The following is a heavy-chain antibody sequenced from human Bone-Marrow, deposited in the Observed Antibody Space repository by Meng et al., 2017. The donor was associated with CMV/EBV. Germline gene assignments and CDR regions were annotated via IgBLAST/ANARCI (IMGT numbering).Heavy chain of an antibody. V-gene: IGHV4-34*01. J-gene: IGHJ4*02. CDR2: INHSGST. Sequence: SETLSLTCAVYGGSFSGYYWSWIRQPPRKGLEWIGEINHSGSTNYNPSLKSRVTISVDTSKNQFSLKLSSVTAADTAVYYCARTPWDYGGNSYYFDYWGQGTLVTVSS. CDR1: GGSFSGYY. D-gene: IGHD4-23*01. CDR3: ARTPWDYGGNSYYFDY.